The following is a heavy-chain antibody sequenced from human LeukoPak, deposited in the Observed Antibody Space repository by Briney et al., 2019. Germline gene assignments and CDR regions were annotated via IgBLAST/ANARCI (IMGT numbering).Heavy chain of an antibody. J-gene: IGHJ4*02. CDR3: TWGGSGYYAY. D-gene: IGHD3-3*01. CDR2: ISGSGDST. V-gene: IGHV3-23*01. CDR1: GFTFSSHA. Sequence: GGSLRLSCAASGFTFSSHAMSWVRQAPGKGLEWVSVISGSGDSTYYADSVKGRFTISRDNSKNTLYLQMNSLRAEDTAVYYCTWGGSGYYAYWGQGTLVTVSS.